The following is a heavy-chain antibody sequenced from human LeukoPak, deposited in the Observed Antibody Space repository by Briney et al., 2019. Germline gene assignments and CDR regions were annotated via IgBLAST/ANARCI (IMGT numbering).Heavy chain of an antibody. CDR1: GFTFSNYA. V-gene: IGHV3-30*04. CDR2: ISHDGSNK. D-gene: IGHD3-3*01. Sequence: PGGSLRLSCAASGFTFSNYAIHWVRQAPGKGLEWVAVISHDGSNKYYADSVKGRFTISRDNSKNTLYLQMNSLRTDDTAVYYCARDYRGYFWSGFRFDPWGQGTLVTVSS. CDR3: ARDYRGYFWSGFRFDP. J-gene: IGHJ5*02.